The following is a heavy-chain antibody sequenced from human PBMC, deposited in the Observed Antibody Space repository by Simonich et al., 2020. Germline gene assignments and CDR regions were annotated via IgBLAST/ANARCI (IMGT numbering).Heavy chain of an antibody. CDR2: ISSSGSTI. V-gene: IGHV3-48*03. CDR1: GFTFSRYE. D-gene: IGHD4-17*01. J-gene: IGHJ4*02. CDR3: ARHYYGDYYFDY. Sequence: EVQLVESGGGWVQPGGSLRRSCAASGFTFSRYEMNWVCEAPGKGLELFSNISSSGSTIYYAYPLKGRFTISRDNAKNSRYLQMNSLRAEDTAVYYCARHYYGDYYFDYWGQGTLVTVSS.